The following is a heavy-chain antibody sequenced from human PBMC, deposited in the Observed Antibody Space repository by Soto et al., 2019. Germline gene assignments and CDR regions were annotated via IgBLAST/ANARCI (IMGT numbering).Heavy chain of an antibody. V-gene: IGHV4-39*01. CDR3: ARHWAGYCSSTSCYKLDP. D-gene: IGHD2-2*02. CDR2: IYYSGST. J-gene: IGHJ5*02. CDR1: VGSISSSSYY. Sequence: SETLSLTCTFSVGSISSSSYYCGWIRQPPWKGLEWIGSIYYSGSTYYNPSLKSRVTISVDTSKNQLSLRLSSVTAADTAVYYCARHWAGYCSSTSCYKLDPGGLGTRVT.